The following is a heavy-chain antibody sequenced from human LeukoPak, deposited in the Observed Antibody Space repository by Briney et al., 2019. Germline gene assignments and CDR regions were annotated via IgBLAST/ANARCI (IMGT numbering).Heavy chain of an antibody. J-gene: IGHJ4*02. CDR3: ARGPLGIAAAYFDY. D-gene: IGHD6-13*01. CDR2: ISAYNGST. V-gene: IGHV1-18*01. Sequence: ASVKVSCKASGYTFTSYGISWVRQAPGQGLEWMGWISAYNGSTNYAQKLQGRVTMTTDTSTSTAYMELRSLRSDDTAVYYCARGPLGIAAAYFDYWGQGTLVTVSS. CDR1: GYTFTSYG.